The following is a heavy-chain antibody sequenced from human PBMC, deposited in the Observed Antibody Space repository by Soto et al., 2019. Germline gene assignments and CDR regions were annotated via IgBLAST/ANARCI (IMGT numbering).Heavy chain of an antibody. CDR2: ITPIRGIA. Sequence: QVQLVQSGAEVKKPGSSVKVSCKASGGTFSSYTISWVRQAPGQGLEWMGRITPIRGIANYAQKFQGRVTITAGKSTRPADMELSSMRSEDTAVYYCARGAFVTMVRGSRSDYWGQGTLVTVSS. CDR3: ARGAFVTMVRGSRSDY. V-gene: IGHV1-69*02. CDR1: GGTFSSYT. J-gene: IGHJ4*02. D-gene: IGHD3-10*01.